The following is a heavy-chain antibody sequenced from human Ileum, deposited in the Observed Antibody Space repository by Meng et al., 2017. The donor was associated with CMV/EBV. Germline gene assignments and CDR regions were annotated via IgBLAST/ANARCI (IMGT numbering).Heavy chain of an antibody. Sequence: SETLSLTCTVSGGSIDSSTYYWGWIRQPPGKGLEWIGSVSYTGDTDYNASLRSRVTMSVDTSQSQFFLKVNSVTAADTAVYPCVRILNTGINGRGWFNLWGRGVLVTVSS. CDR3: VRILNTGINGRGWFNL. V-gene: IGHV4-39*07. CDR1: GGSIDSSTYY. J-gene: IGHJ5*01. D-gene: IGHD2-8*02. CDR2: VSYTGDT.